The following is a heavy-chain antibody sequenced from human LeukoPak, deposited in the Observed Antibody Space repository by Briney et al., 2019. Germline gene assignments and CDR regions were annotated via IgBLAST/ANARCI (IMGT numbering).Heavy chain of an antibody. V-gene: IGHV5-51*01. CDR1: GYSFTSYW. J-gene: IGHJ6*03. CDR2: TYPGDSDT. D-gene: IGHD2-21*02. CDR3: ARSQLLSPYYYYYYYMDV. Sequence: GESLKISCKGSGYSFTSYWIGWVRQMPGKGLEWMGITYPGDSDTRYSPSFQCQVTISADKSICTAYLQWSSLRASDTAMYYCARSQLLSPYYYYYYYMDVWGKGTTVTVSS.